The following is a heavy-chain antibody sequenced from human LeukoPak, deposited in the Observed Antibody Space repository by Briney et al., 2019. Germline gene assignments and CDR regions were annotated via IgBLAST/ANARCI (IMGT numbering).Heavy chain of an antibody. CDR1: GFTFSSYA. CDR3: AGYFDWLSPFDY. J-gene: IGHJ4*02. D-gene: IGHD3-9*01. CDR2: ISGSGGST. V-gene: IGHV3-23*01. Sequence: RGSLRLSCAPSGFTFSSYAMSSVPQAPGKGLERVSAISGSGGSTYYADSVKGRFTISRDNSKNTLYLQMNSLRAEDRAVYYCAGYFDWLSPFDYWGQGTLVTVSS.